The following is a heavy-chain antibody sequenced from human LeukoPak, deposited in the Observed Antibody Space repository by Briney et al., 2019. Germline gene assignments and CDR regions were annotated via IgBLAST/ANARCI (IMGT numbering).Heavy chain of an antibody. CDR2: IKVDGSEK. CDR1: GFTFSIYW. J-gene: IGHJ4*02. D-gene: IGHD6-19*01. V-gene: IGHV3-7*01. Sequence: GGSLRLSCAASGFTFSIYWMSWVRQAPGKGLEWVANIKVDGSEKYYVDSVKGRFTISRDNAKNSLYLQMNSLRAEDTAVYYCARDLKYSSGWYDYWGQGTLVTVSS. CDR3: ARDLKYSSGWYDY.